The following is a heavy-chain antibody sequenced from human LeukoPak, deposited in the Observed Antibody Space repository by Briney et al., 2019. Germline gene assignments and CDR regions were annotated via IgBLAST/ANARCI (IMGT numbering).Heavy chain of an antibody. CDR3: ARDPFASGYGFDY. Sequence: ASVKVSCKASGYTFTSYGISWVRQAPGQGLEWMGWISAYNGNTNYAQKLQGRVTMTTDTSTSTAYTELRSLRSDDTAVYYCARDPFASGYGFDYWGQGTLVTVSS. CDR1: GYTFTSYG. J-gene: IGHJ4*02. V-gene: IGHV1-18*01. D-gene: IGHD3-22*01. CDR2: ISAYNGNT.